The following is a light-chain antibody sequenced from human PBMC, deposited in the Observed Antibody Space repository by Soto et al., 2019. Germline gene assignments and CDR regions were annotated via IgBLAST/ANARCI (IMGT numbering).Light chain of an antibody. V-gene: IGKV1-12*01. Sequence: DIQMIQSPSSLSASVGDRVSITCRASQSISTWLAWYQQKPGKAPKVVIYAASTLQSGVPSRFSGSGSGTDFNLTISSLQPEDFATYYCQQAYSFPLTCGGGTQVEI. CDR2: AAS. J-gene: IGKJ4*01. CDR3: QQAYSFPLT. CDR1: QSISTW.